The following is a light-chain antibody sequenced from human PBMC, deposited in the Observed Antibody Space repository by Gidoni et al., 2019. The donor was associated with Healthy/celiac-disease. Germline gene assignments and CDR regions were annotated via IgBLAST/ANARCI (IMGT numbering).Light chain of an antibody. CDR3: QQYGSSPRFT. J-gene: IGKJ3*01. V-gene: IGKV3-20*01. CDR2: CAS. CDR1: QSVSSSY. Sequence: EIVLTQSPGPLSLSPGERATLSCRASQSVSSSYLDWYQQKPGQAPRLLIYCASSRATGIPERFSGSGCATDFTLTISRLEPEDFAVYYCQQYGSSPRFTFGPGTKVDIK.